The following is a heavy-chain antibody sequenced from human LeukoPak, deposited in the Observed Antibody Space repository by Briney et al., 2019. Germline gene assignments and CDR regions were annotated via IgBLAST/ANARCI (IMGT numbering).Heavy chain of an antibody. CDR1: GDSISSYY. CDR2: IYTGGSS. Sequence: SETLSLTCTVSGDSISSYYWSWIRQPAGKGPEWIGRIYTGGSSNYNPSLKSRVTMSVDTSKNQFSLKLTSVTAADTAVYYCARGSSGARFDYWGQGTLVTVSS. V-gene: IGHV4-4*07. CDR3: ARGSSGARFDY. J-gene: IGHJ4*02. D-gene: IGHD2-15*01.